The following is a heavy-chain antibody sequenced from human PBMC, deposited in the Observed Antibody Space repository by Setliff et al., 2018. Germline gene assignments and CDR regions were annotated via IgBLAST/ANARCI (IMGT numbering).Heavy chain of an antibody. Sequence: GASVKVSCAASGFSFRTFSMHWVRQAPGKGLEWVSSISPDSIHIYYADSVKGRFTISRDNARDSLYLHMNSLGAEDTAVYYCARSPANGGHDAFDIWGQGTMVTVS. CDR3: ARSPANGGHDAFDI. J-gene: IGHJ3*02. CDR2: ISPDSIHI. D-gene: IGHD6-25*01. V-gene: IGHV3-21*01. CDR1: GFSFRTFS.